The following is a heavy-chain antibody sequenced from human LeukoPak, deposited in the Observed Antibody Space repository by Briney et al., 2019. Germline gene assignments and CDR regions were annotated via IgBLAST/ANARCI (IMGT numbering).Heavy chain of an antibody. Sequence: PSETLSLTCTVSGGSISSYYWSWIRQPPGKGLEWIGEINHSGSTNYNPSLKSRVTISVDTSKNQFSLKLSSVTAADTAVYYCARNGLGATPFDYWGQGTLVTVSS. V-gene: IGHV4-34*01. CDR2: INHSGST. D-gene: IGHD1-26*01. J-gene: IGHJ4*02. CDR1: GGSISSYY. CDR3: ARNGLGATPFDY.